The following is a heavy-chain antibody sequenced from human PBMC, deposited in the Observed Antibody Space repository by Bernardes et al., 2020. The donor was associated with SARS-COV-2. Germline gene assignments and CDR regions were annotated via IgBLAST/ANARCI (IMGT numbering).Heavy chain of an antibody. CDR2: IYASGSS. CDR3: AREYDS. J-gene: IGHJ5*01. CDR1: GGSISSGEYY. V-gene: IGHV4-61*02. Sequence: SEPLSLTCTVSGGSISSGEYYWSWIRQPAGKGLEWIGRIYASGSSNYNPSLKSRVTISVDTSKNQFSLKLSSVTAADTAFYFCAREYDSWGQGTLVTVSS.